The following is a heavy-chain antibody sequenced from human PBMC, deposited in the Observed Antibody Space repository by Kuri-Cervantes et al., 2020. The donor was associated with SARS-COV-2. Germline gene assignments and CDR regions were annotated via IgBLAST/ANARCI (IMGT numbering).Heavy chain of an antibody. Sequence: SETLSLTCVVSGYSISSGYYWGWIRQPPGKGLEWIGNIYYSGTTYYNPSLKSRATISVDTSKNQFSLRLSSVTAADTTVYYCARAKMGFLEWDNWFDPWGQGTLVTVSS. CDR1: GYSISSGYY. CDR3: ARAKMGFLEWDNWFDP. J-gene: IGHJ5*02. D-gene: IGHD3-3*01. V-gene: IGHV4-38-2*01. CDR2: IYYSGTT.